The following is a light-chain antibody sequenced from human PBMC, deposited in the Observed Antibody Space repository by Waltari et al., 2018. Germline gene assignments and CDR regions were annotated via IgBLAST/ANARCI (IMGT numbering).Light chain of an antibody. CDR3: QQYDISPLT. J-gene: IGKJ4*01. Sequence: EIVLTQSPGTLSLSPGDRATLPCRASQTVRTTYLAWYQQKPGQAPTLPIYDTSSRATGIPDRFSGSGSGTDFSLTISSLEPEDFAVYYCQQYDISPLTFGGGTKVETK. V-gene: IGKV3-20*01. CDR1: QTVRTTY. CDR2: DTS.